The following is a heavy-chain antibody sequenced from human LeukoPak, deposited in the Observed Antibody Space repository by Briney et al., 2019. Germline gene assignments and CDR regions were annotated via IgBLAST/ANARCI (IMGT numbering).Heavy chain of an antibody. J-gene: IGHJ5*02. Sequence: ASVKVSCKASGYTFTSYDINWVRHATGQGLEWMGWMNPNSGNTGYAQKFQGRVTMTRNTTISTAYMELSSLRSEDTAVYYCARARLRYFDWSSGLARPNWFDPWGQGTLVTVSS. CDR3: ARARLRYFDWSSGLARPNWFDP. D-gene: IGHD3-9*01. CDR2: MNPNSGNT. V-gene: IGHV1-8*01. CDR1: GYTFTSYD.